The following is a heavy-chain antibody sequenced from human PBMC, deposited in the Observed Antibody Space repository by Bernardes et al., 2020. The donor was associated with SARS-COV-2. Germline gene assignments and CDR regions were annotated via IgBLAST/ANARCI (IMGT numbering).Heavy chain of an antibody. J-gene: IGHJ4*02. CDR2: ISGGGSYP. CDR1: GFNFTTYK. V-gene: IGHV3-48*02. D-gene: IGHD2-2*01. CDR3: ARGSLCYHNDEGPFHD. Sequence: GGSLRLSCVASGFNFTTYKMSWVRQAPGKGLEWLSHISGGGSYPYYTDSVTARFTISRDNAKNSLYLQMNSLRDEDTAVYYCARGSLCYHNDEGPFHDWGQGTLGTVSS.